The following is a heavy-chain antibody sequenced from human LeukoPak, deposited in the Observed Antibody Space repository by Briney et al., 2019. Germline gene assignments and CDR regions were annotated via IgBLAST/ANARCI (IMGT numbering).Heavy chain of an antibody. J-gene: IGHJ4*02. D-gene: IGHD3-3*02. CDR2: INPSGGST. CDR1: GYTFTGYY. Sequence: ASVKVSCKASGYTFTGYYMHWVRQAPGQGLEWMGIINPSGGSTSYAQKFQGRVTMTRDTSTSTVYMEQSSLRSEDSAVYYCARGTFEGFDYWGQGTLVTVSS. CDR3: ARGTFEGFDY. V-gene: IGHV1-46*01.